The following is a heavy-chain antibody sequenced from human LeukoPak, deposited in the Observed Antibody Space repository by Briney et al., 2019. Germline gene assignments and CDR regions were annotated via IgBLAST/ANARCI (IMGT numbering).Heavy chain of an antibody. CDR2: INHSGST. CDR3: ARSPFPRGEFDY. Sequence: SETLSLTCAVYGGSFSGYYWSWIRQPPGKGLEWIGEINHSGSTNYNPSLKSRVTISVGTSKNQFSLKLSSVTAADTAVYYCARSPFPRGEFDYWGQGTLVTVSS. J-gene: IGHJ4*02. D-gene: IGHD3-16*01. CDR1: GGSFSGYY. V-gene: IGHV4-34*01.